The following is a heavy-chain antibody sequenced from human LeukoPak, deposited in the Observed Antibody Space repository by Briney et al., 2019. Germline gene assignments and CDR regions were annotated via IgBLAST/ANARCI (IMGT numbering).Heavy chain of an antibody. CDR3: ARGPYSYDSSGAFDI. CDR2: ISSSGST. CDR1: GGSISSYY. J-gene: IGHJ3*02. D-gene: IGHD3-22*01. Sequence: SETLSLTCTVSGGSISSYYWSWIRQPPGKGLEGIGRISSSGSTNYNPSLKSRVTISVDTSKNQFSLKLSSVTAADTAVYFCARGPYSYDSSGAFDIWGQGTMVTVSS. V-gene: IGHV4-4*08.